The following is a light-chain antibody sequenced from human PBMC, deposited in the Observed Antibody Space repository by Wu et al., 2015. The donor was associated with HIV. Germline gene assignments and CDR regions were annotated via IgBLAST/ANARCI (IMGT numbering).Light chain of an antibody. CDR2: DVS. Sequence: ERATLSXRASQSVSSYLAWYQQKPGQAPRLLIYDVSNRATGIPARFRGSGSGTDFTLTISSLEPEDFAVYYCQQRSNWPYSFGQGTKLEIK. J-gene: IGKJ2*03. V-gene: IGKV3-11*01. CDR3: QQRSNWPYS. CDR1: QSVSSY.